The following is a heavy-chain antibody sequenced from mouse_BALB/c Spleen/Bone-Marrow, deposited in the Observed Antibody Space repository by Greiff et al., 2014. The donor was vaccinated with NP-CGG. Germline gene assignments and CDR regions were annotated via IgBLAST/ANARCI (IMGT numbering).Heavy chain of an antibody. V-gene: IGHV1-69*02. CDR2: IYPSDSYT. CDR1: GYTFTSYW. Sequence: QVQLQQSGAELVRPGASVKLSCKASGYTFTSYWINWVKQRPGQGLEWIGNIYPSDSYTNYNQKFKDKATLTVDKSSSTAYMQLSSPTPEDSAVYYCTRRLTGSYAMDYWGQGTSVTVSS. D-gene: IGHD4-1*01. J-gene: IGHJ4*01. CDR3: TRRLTGSYAMDY.